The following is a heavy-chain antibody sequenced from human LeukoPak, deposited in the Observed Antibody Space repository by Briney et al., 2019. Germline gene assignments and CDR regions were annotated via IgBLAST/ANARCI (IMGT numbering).Heavy chain of an antibody. CDR2: INPDGGST. V-gene: IGHV1-46*01. CDR3: ARAPRNSSTMLDF. Sequence: ASVRVSCKASGYTFTSYWIQWVRQAPGQGLEWMGLINPDGGSTAYAHRFQGRVIMTRDTSTSTAYMDLSSLRSEDTAVYHCARAPRNSSTMLDFWGQGTLVTISS. D-gene: IGHD6-13*01. J-gene: IGHJ4*02. CDR1: GYTFTSYW.